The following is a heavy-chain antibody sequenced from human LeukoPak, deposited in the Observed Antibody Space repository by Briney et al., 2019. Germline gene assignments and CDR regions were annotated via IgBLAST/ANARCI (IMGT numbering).Heavy chain of an antibody. Sequence: GGSLRLSCAASEFIFRNYAMTWVRQAPGKGLEWVSSISGSGATTYYADSVKGRFTISRDNSKNTLFLQFNSLRAEDTAVYYCAKDKATVAAKGPFDYWGQGTLVTVSS. J-gene: IGHJ4*02. D-gene: IGHD5-12*01. CDR3: AKDKATVAAKGPFDY. V-gene: IGHV3-23*01. CDR2: ISGSGATT. CDR1: EFIFRNYA.